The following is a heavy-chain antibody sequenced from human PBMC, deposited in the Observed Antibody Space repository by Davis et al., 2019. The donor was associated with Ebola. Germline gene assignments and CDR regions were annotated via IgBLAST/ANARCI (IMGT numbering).Heavy chain of an antibody. V-gene: IGHV1-3*01. J-gene: IGHJ6*02. CDR1: GYTFTSYA. CDR2: INAGNGNT. CDR3: ARDTPSSFGYCSGGSCSDGMDV. Sequence: ASVKVSCKASGYTFTSYAMHWVRQAPGQRLEWMGWINAGNGNTKYSQKFQGRVTITRDTSASTAYMELSSLRSEDTAVYYCARDTPSSFGYCSGGSCSDGMDVWGQGTTVTVSS. D-gene: IGHD2-15*01.